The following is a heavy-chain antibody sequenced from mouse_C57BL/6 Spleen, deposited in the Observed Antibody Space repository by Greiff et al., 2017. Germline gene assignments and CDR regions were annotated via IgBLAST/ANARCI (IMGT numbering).Heavy chain of an antibody. V-gene: IGHV5-4*01. D-gene: IGHD2-4*01. J-gene: IGHJ2*01. CDR2: ISDGGSYT. Sequence: EVKLVESGGGLVKPGGSLKLSCAASGFTFSSYAMSWVRQTPEKRLEWVATISDGGSYTYYPDNVKGRFTISRDNAKNNLYLQMSHLKSEDTAMYYCAREGKSTMITTLDCWGQGTTLTVSS. CDR1: GFTFSSYA. CDR3: AREGKSTMITTLDC.